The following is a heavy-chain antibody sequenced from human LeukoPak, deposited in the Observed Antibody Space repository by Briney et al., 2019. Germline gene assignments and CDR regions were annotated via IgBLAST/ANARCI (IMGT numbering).Heavy chain of an antibody. Sequence: SETLSLTCTVSGGSISSGDYYWSWIRQPPGKGLEWIGYIYYSGSTYYNPSLKSRVTISVDTSKNQFSLKLSSVTAADTAVYYCARGGAAAALDYWGQGTLVTVSS. CDR3: ARGGAAAALDY. J-gene: IGHJ4*02. CDR1: GGSISSGDYY. CDR2: IYYSGST. D-gene: IGHD6-13*01. V-gene: IGHV4-30-4*01.